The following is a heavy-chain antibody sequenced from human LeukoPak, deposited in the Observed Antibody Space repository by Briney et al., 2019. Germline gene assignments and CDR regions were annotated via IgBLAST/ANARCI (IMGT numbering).Heavy chain of an antibody. Sequence: GPVKVSCKASGYTFTGYYMHWVRQAPGQGLEWMGWINPNSGGTNYAQKFQGRVTMTRDTSISTAYMELSRLRSDDTTVYYCARGSSWHYYYYMDVWGKGTTVTVSS. CDR3: ARGSSWHYYYYMDV. J-gene: IGHJ6*03. V-gene: IGHV1-2*02. CDR1: GYTFTGYY. D-gene: IGHD6-13*01. CDR2: INPNSGGT.